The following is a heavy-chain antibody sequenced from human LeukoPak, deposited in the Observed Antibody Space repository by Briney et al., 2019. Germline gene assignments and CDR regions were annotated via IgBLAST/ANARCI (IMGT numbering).Heavy chain of an antibody. J-gene: IGHJ6*02. V-gene: IGHV4-61*08. CDR1: GGAINSGANY. CDR2: IFYSRVT. D-gene: IGHD6-13*01. CDR3: ARHDDIAIFRNGLDV. Sequence: SETLSLTCSVSGGAINSGANYWNLIRQPPGKGLELIGHIFYSRVTMYNPSLKSRVTISIDTSKSQLSLKVNSVTAADTAVYYCARHDDIAIFRNGLDVWGQGTTVTVSS.